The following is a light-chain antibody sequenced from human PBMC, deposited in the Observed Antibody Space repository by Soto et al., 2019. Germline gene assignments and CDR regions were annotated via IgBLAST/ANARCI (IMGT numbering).Light chain of an antibody. CDR2: ATS. CDR1: QSISTY. CDR3: QQYYSYPLT. V-gene: IGKV1-39*01. Sequence: DIQMTQSPSSLSASVVDRVTITCRASQSISTYLIWYQQKPGKAPKLLIYATSSLQSGVPSRFSGSGSGTDFTLTISCLQSEDFATYYCQQYYSYPLTFGGGNKVDIK. J-gene: IGKJ4*01.